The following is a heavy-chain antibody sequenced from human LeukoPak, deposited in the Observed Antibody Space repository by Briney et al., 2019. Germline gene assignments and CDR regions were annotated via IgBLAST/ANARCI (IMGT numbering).Heavy chain of an antibody. V-gene: IGHV3-53*01. CDR3: ARRNNNDAFDI. J-gene: IGHJ3*02. CDR1: GFTVSSNY. Sequence: PGGSLRLSCAASGFTVSSNYMSWVRQAPGKGLEWVSVIYSGGSTYYADSVKGRFTISRDNSKNTLSLQMNSLRAEDTAVCYCARRNNNDAFDIWGQGTMVTVSS. CDR2: IYSGGST. D-gene: IGHD1-14*01.